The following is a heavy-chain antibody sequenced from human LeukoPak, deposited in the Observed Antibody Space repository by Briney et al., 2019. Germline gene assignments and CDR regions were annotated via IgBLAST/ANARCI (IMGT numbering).Heavy chain of an antibody. CDR2: ISSSTSYI. CDR1: GFTFSSYS. CDR3: ARDRDGYSYTTTYFDY. J-gene: IGHJ4*02. D-gene: IGHD5-18*01. Sequence: KPGGSLRLSCAASGFTFSSYSMNWVRQAPGEGLEWVSSISSSTSYIYYADSVKGRFTISRDNAKNSLYLQMNSLRAEDTAVYYCARDRDGYSYTTTYFDYWGQGTLVTVSS. V-gene: IGHV3-21*01.